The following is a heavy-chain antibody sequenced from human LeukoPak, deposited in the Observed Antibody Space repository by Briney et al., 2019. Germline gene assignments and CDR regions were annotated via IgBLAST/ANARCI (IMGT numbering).Heavy chain of an antibody. Sequence: PGGSLRLSCAASGFTVSSNYMSWVRQAPGKGLEWVSVIYSGGSTYYADSVKGRFTISRDNSKNTLYLQMNSLRAEDTAVYYCARVVGVATINYFDYWGQGTLVTVSS. J-gene: IGHJ4*02. CDR1: GFTVSSNY. CDR2: IYSGGST. CDR3: ARVVGVATINYFDY. V-gene: IGHV3-66*01. D-gene: IGHD5-12*01.